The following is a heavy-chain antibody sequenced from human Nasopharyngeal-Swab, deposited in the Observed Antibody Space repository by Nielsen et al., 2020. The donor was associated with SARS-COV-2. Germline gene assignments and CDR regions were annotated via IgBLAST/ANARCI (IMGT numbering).Heavy chain of an antibody. Sequence: SETLSLTCTVSGGSISSYYWSWIRQPPGKGLEWIGYIYYSGSTNYNPSLKSRVTISVDTSKNQFSLKLSSVTAADTAVYYCARRGGASYDILTGYYPYYFDYWGQGTLVTVSS. CDR2: IYYSGST. CDR3: ARRGGASYDILTGYYPYYFDY. CDR1: GGSISSYY. J-gene: IGHJ4*02. V-gene: IGHV4-59*08. D-gene: IGHD3-9*01.